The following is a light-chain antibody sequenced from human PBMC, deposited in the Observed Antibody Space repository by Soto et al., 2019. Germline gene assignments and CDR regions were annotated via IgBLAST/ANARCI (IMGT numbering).Light chain of an antibody. CDR1: QGIRSW. Sequence: IQMTQSPSSVSASVGDTVTITCRASQGIRSWLAWYQQKPGTAPKILIYGTSTLRSGVASRFSGSGSGTHFTLTISDLQPEDFATYFCQQALSFPLTFGGGTKVDIK. V-gene: IGKV1-12*01. CDR2: GTS. J-gene: IGKJ4*01. CDR3: QQALSFPLT.